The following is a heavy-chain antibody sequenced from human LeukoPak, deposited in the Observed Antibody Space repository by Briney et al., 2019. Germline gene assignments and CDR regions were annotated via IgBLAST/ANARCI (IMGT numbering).Heavy chain of an antibody. CDR3: ARERGGYYYDSSERAIDY. CDR1: GFTFSSYA. Sequence: GGSLRLSCVASGFTFSSYAMSWVRQAPGKGLEWVSAISGSGGSTYYADSVKGRFTISRDNSKNTLYLQMNSLRAEDTAVYYCARERGGYYYDSSERAIDYWGQGTLVTVSS. V-gene: IGHV3-23*01. J-gene: IGHJ4*02. CDR2: ISGSGGST. D-gene: IGHD3-22*01.